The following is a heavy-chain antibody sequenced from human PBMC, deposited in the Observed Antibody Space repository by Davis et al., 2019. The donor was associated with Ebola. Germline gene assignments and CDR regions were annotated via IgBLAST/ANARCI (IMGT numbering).Heavy chain of an antibody. CDR1: GGSFSGYY. CDR3: AMNARGSYYYYFDY. J-gene: IGHJ4*02. V-gene: IGHV4-34*01. CDR2: INHSGST. D-gene: IGHD1-26*01. Sequence: SETLSPTCAVHGGSFSGYYWSWIRQPPGKGLEWIGEINHSGSTYYNPSLKSRVTISVDRSKNQFSLKLSSVTAADTAVYYCAMNARGSYYYYFDYWGQGTLVTVSS.